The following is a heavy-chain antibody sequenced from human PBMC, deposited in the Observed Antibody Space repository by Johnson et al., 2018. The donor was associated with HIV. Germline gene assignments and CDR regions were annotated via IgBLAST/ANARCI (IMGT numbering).Heavy chain of an antibody. J-gene: IGHJ3*02. V-gene: IGHV3-66*01. CDR2: IYSGGST. D-gene: IGHD2-21*02. Sequence: EVQLVESGGGVVQPGRSLRLSCAASGFTVSSNYMSWVRQAPGKGLEWVSVIYSGGSTYYADSVKGRFTISRANSKNTLYLQMNSLRAEDTAVYYCARGGGGTVVVTIGGAFDIWGQGTMVTGSS. CDR1: GFTVSSNY. CDR3: ARGGGGTVVVTIGGAFDI.